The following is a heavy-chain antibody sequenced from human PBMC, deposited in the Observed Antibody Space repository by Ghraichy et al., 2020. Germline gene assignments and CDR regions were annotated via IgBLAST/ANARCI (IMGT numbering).Heavy chain of an antibody. CDR3: VRVASEFGSGSYAFGY. CDR2: IEKHGSQT. Sequence: GGSLRLSCAASGFTFSSYWMTWVRQAPGMGLEWVANIEKHGSQTHYADSVKGRFTVARDNAQNSVFLQMNILRAEDTAVYYCVRVASEFGSGSYAFGYWGQGTLVTVSS. J-gene: IGHJ4*02. D-gene: IGHD3-10*01. V-gene: IGHV3-7*03. CDR1: GFTFSSYW.